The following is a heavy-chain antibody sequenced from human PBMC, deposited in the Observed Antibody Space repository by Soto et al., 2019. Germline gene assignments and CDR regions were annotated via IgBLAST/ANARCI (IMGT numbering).Heavy chain of an antibody. CDR2: IWYDGSNK. CDR1: GFTFSSYG. CDR3: ARVGYYGSGSYSPFDY. V-gene: IGHV3-33*01. Sequence: GGSLRLSCAASGFTFSSYGVHWVRQEPGKGLERVAVIWYDGSNKYYADSVKGRFTISRDNSKNTLYLQMNSLSAEDTAVYYCARVGYYGSGSYSPFDYWGQGTLVTVCS. D-gene: IGHD3-10*01. J-gene: IGHJ4*02.